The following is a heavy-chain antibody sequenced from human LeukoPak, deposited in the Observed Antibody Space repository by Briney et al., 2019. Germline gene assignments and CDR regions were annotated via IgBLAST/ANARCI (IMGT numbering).Heavy chain of an antibody. Sequence: GASVKVSCKVSGYTLTELSMHWVRQAPGKGLEWMGGFDPEDGETIYAQKFQGRVTMTEDTSTDTAYMELSSLRSEDTAVYYCATDPQRILWFGDHGVYWGQGTLVTVSS. CDR1: GYTLTELS. V-gene: IGHV1-24*01. J-gene: IGHJ4*02. CDR3: ATDPQRILWFGDHGVY. CDR2: FDPEDGET. D-gene: IGHD3-10*01.